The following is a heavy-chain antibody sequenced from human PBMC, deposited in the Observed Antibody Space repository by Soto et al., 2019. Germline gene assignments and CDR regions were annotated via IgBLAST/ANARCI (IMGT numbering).Heavy chain of an antibody. CDR1: GGSISDSDW. Sequence: SETLSLTCVVSGGSISDSDWWSWVRQPPGKGLEWIGEIFHSGSTNYNPSLKSRVTMSVDKSKNQFSLKLNSVTAADSGVYFCARGRAYRRTGQIRRDVFDPWGQGIQVTVSS. CDR2: IFHSGST. V-gene: IGHV4-4*02. CDR3: ARGRAYRRTGQIRRDVFDP. D-gene: IGHD1-1*01. J-gene: IGHJ5*02.